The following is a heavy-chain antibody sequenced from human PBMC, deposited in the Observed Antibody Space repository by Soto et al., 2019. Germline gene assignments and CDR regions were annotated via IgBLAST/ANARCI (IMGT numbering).Heavy chain of an antibody. D-gene: IGHD6-25*01. Sequence: PGGSLRLSCAASGFTFSSYGMHWVRQAPGKGLEWVAVIWYDGSNKYYADSVKGRFTISRDNSKNTLYLQMNSLRAEDTAVYYCAKGGRDSSGRSYFDYWGQGNLVTVSS. V-gene: IGHV3-33*06. CDR1: GFTFSSYG. CDR3: AKGGRDSSGRSYFDY. J-gene: IGHJ4*02. CDR2: IWYDGSNK.